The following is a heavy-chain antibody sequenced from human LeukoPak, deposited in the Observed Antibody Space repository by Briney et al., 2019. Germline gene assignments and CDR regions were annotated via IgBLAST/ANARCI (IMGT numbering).Heavy chain of an antibody. D-gene: IGHD3-10*01. CDR3: ARDRRITMVRGVIRDAFDI. J-gene: IGHJ3*02. CDR1: GGSFSGYY. V-gene: IGHV4-34*01. Sequence: SETLSLTCAVYGGSFSGYYWTWIRQPPGKGLEWIREINHSGSTNYNPSLKSRVTISVDTSKNQFSLELSSVTAADTAVYFCARDRRITMVRGVIRDAFDIWGQGTMVTVSS. CDR2: INHSGST.